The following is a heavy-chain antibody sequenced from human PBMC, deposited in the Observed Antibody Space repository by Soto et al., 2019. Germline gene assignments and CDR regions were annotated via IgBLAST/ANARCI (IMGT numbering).Heavy chain of an antibody. J-gene: IGHJ6*02. CDR3: ARGRGGSGYYYYYYGMDV. Sequence: SETLSLTCAVYGGSFSGYCWSWIRQPPGKGLEWIGEINHSGSTNYNPSLKSRVTISVDTSKNQFSLKLSSVTAADTAVYYCARGRGGSGYYYYYYGMDVWGQGTTVTVS. D-gene: IGHD5-12*01. V-gene: IGHV4-34*01. CDR1: GGSFSGYC. CDR2: INHSGST.